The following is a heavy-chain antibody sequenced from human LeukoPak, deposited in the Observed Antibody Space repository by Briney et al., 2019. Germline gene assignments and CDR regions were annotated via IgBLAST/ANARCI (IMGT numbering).Heavy chain of an antibody. Sequence: SEILSLTCAVYGGSFSGYYWSWIRQPPGKGLEWIGEINHSGSTNYNPSLKSRVTISVDTSKNQFSLKLSSVTAADTAVYYCARGPRITIFGVGRNRGFDPWGQGTLVTVSS. CDR2: INHSGST. V-gene: IGHV4-34*01. D-gene: IGHD3-3*01. J-gene: IGHJ5*02. CDR1: GGSFSGYY. CDR3: ARGPRITIFGVGRNRGFDP.